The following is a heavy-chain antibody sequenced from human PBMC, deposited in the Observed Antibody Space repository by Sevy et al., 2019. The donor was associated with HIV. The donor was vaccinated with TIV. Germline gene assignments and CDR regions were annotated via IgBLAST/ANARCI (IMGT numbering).Heavy chain of an antibody. V-gene: IGHV3-23*01. CDR1: GFTFSKYS. D-gene: IGHD2-8*01. CDR2: FSFGCGKI. J-gene: IGHJ4*02. CDR3: AREGCTKPHDY. Sequence: GGSLRLSCAASGFTFSKYSMSWIRQTPGKGLEWVSTFSFGCGKINYADSVKGRFTISSDDSRNTFYLQMNSLRAEDTAIYYCAREGCTKPHDYWGQGIVVTVSS.